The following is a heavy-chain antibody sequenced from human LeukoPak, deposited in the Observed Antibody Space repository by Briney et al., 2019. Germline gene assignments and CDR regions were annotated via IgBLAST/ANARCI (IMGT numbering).Heavy chain of an antibody. J-gene: IGHJ5*02. CDR2: ISSNGGST. V-gene: IGHV3-64*01. CDR3: ARAQGWFDP. Sequence: GGSLRLSCAASGFTFSSYAMHWVRQAPGKGLEYVSAISSNGGSTYYANSVKGRFTISRDNSKNTLYLQMGSLRAEDMAVYYCARAQGWFDPWGQGTLVTVSS. CDR1: GFTFSSYA.